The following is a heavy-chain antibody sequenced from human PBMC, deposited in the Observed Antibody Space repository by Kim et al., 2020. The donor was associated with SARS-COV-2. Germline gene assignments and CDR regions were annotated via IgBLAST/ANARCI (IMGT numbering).Heavy chain of an antibody. CDR2: IIPIFGTA. Sequence: SVKVYCKASGGTFSSYAISWVRQAPGQGLEWMGGIIPIFGTANYAQKFQGRVTITADESTSTAYMELSSLRSEDTAVYYCARAWTSSYYDSSGSWGAFDIWGQGTMVTVSS. V-gene: IGHV1-69*13. CDR1: GGTFSSYA. D-gene: IGHD3-22*01. CDR3: ARAWTSSYYDSSGSWGAFDI. J-gene: IGHJ3*02.